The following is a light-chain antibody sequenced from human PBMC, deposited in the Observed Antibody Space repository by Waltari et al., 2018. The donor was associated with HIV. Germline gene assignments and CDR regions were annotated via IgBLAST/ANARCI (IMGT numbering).Light chain of an antibody. CDR2: DVS. J-gene: IGLJ3*02. CDR3: SSYTSSSTWV. Sequence: QSALTPPASVSGSPGQSITISCTGTSSDVGCYNYVSWYQQQPGKAPKLMIYDVSHRPSGVSNRFSGSKSGNTASLTISGLQAEDEADYYCSSYTSSSTWVFGGGTKLTVL. V-gene: IGLV2-14*01. CDR1: SSDVGCYNY.